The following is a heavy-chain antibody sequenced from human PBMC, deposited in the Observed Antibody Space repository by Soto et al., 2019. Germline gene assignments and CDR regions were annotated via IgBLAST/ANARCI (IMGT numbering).Heavy chain of an antibody. Sequence: EELLVESGGGLVQPGGSLRLSCAASGFTFSSYWMSWVRQTPGEGLEWVANMNRDGTEKYYVDSVAGRFTISRDNARNALYLQMNNLRVDDAAVYYCARDPNSGYDRGRNYWGQGTLVSVSS. J-gene: IGHJ4*02. CDR3: ARDPNSGYDRGRNY. CDR1: GFTFSSYW. CDR2: MNRDGTEK. D-gene: IGHD5-12*01. V-gene: IGHV3-7*05.